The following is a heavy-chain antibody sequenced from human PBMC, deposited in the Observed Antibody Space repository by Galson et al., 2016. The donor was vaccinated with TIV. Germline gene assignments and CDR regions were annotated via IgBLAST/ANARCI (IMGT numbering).Heavy chain of an antibody. D-gene: IGHD3-3*02. CDR1: GGTFNSYD. V-gene: IGHV1-69*04. J-gene: IGHJ4*02. CDR2: INPAVGLT. Sequence: SVKVSCKASGGTFNSYDISWLRQVPGQGFEWMGRINPAVGLTNYAQRFQGRITITAAYMELSSLRSEDTAVYYCSSASHLVPTVHHYWGQGTLVIVSS. CDR3: SSASHLVPTVHHY.